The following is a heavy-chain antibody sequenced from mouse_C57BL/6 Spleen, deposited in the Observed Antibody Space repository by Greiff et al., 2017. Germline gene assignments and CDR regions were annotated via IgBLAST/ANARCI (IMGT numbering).Heavy chain of an antibody. CDR1: GYSFTGYF. CDR2: INPYNGDT. CDR3: ARSHYDGYYFDD. J-gene: IGHJ2*01. Sequence: EVQLQQSGPELVKPGDSVKISCKASGYSFTGYFMNWVMQSHGKSLEWIGRINPYNGDTFYNQKFKGKATLTVDKSSSTAHMGLRSLTSEDSAVYYCARSHYDGYYFDDWGQGTTLTVSS. D-gene: IGHD2-3*01. V-gene: IGHV1-20*01.